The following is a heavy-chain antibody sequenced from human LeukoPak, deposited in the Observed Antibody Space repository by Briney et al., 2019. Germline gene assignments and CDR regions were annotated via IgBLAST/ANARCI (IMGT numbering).Heavy chain of an antibody. J-gene: IGHJ4*02. V-gene: IGHV3-23*01. D-gene: IGHD3-9*01. CDR3: AKGGYYDILTGSGLGY. Sequence: GGSLGLSCAASGLTFSSYAMSWVRQAPGKGLEWVSAISGSGGSTYYADSVKGRFTIPRDNSKNTLHLQMNSLRAEDTAVYYCAKGGYYDILTGSGLGYWGQGTLVTVSS. CDR2: ISGSGGST. CDR1: GLTFSSYA.